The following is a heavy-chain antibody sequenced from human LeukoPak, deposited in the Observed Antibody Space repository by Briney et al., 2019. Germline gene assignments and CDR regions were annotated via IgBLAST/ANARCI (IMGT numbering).Heavy chain of an antibody. CDR2: IYYRGSS. Sequence: TSETLSLTCSVSGDSISISTYYWGWIRQPPGKGLEWIGTIYYRGSSYYNPSLKSRVTISLDTSKSQLSLRLSSVTAADSAVYYCARGRVGDILEPFGYWGQGTLVTVSS. V-gene: IGHV4-39*07. D-gene: IGHD2-15*01. J-gene: IGHJ4*02. CDR3: ARGRVGDILEPFGY. CDR1: GDSISISTYY.